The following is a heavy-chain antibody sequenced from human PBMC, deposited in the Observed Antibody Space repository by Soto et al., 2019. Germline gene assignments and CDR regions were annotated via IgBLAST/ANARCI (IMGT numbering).Heavy chain of an antibody. D-gene: IGHD3-16*02. CDR2: ISGSGGST. V-gene: IGHV3-23*01. Sequence: EVQLLESGGGLVQPGGSLRLSCAASGFTFSSYAMSWVRQAPGKGLEWVSAISGSGGSTYYADSVKGRFTMSRDNSKNPLYLQMNSLRAEDTAVYYCPKGRYDYIWGSYRYDRHYYYYYMDVWGKGTTVTVSS. CDR1: GFTFSSYA. J-gene: IGHJ6*03. CDR3: PKGRYDYIWGSYRYDRHYYYYYMDV.